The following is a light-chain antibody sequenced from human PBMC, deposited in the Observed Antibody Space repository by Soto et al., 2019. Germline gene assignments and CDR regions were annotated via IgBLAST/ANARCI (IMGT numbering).Light chain of an antibody. CDR2: AAS. CDR1: RGIYTH. CDR3: QTYDKAPWT. Sequence: DIQMTQSPSSLSASVGDRVTITCRASRGIYTHLAWYQQKPGNAPKLLIYAASTLQSGVPSRFSASGSGTDFILTISALQSEEVGTYFCQTYDKAPWTFGPGPRV. V-gene: IGKV1-27*01. J-gene: IGKJ1*01.